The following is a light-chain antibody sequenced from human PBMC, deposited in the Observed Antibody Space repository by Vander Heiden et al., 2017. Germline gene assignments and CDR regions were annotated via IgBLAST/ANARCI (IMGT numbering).Light chain of an antibody. CDR3: QQSYSMLYT. CDR1: QSISSH. Sequence: DMQMTQSPSSLSASVGDRVTITCRASQSISSHLNWYQQKPGKAPKLLIYAASALQSGVPSRFSGSGSGTDFTLTISRLQPEDFATYYCQQSYSMLYTFGQGTKLEVK. CDR2: AAS. J-gene: IGKJ2*01. V-gene: IGKV1-39*01.